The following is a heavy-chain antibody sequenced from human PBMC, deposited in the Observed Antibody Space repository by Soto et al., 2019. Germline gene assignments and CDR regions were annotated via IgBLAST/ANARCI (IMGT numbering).Heavy chain of an antibody. CDR1: GYTFINFG. V-gene: IGHV1-18*01. CDR2: ISPFNGHT. J-gene: IGHJ1*01. D-gene: IGHD5-18*01. Sequence: QVPLVQSGTEVKKPGASVKVSCKTSGYTFINFGIGWVRQAPGQGLEWMGWISPFNGHTHYAQKFQGRVSLTTDTSTSTAFLEMRSLTYDETALYYRAREPPRATACFNLFHHWGQGNLGTLPS. CDR3: AREPPRATACFNLFHH.